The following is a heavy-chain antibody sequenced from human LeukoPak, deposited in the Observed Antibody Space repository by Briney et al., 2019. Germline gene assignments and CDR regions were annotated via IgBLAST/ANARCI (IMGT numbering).Heavy chain of an antibody. J-gene: IGHJ4*02. CDR3: ARVGDGYISYFDY. CDR2: LSGGGGGS. D-gene: IGHD5-24*01. CDR1: GITIRTYA. V-gene: IGHV3-23*01. Sequence: GGSLRLSCAASGITIRTYAMSWVRQAPGKGLEWVSSLSGGGGGSYYADSVKGRFTISRDDAKNSLFLQMNSLRAEDTAVYYCARVGDGYISYFDYWGQGTLVTVSS.